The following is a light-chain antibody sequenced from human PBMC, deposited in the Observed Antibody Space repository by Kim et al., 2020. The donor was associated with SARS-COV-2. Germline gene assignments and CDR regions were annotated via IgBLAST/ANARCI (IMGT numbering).Light chain of an antibody. Sequence: QAATRTWGGNTDDGGNKGAAWLHQNQRQPPKLVAFRSNNRTSGISEKFSASTSGNTATPTTTGLQPEDEADYDCSAWDISLSAWVFGGGTQLTVL. J-gene: IGLJ3*02. V-gene: IGLV10-54*04. CDR3: SAWDISLSAWV. CDR1: TDDGGNKG. CDR2: RSN.